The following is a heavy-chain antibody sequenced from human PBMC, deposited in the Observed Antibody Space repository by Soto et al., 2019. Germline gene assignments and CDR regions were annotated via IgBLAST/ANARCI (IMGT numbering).Heavy chain of an antibody. CDR2: IDPSDSYT. CDR3: ARPFFGVVSHGAFDI. D-gene: IGHD3-3*01. CDR1: GYSFTSYW. J-gene: IGHJ3*02. Sequence: VASLKISCNGSGYSFTSYWISWVRQMPWKGLGWMGRIDPSDSYTNYSPSFQGHVTISADKSVSTAYLQWSSLKASDTAMYYCARPFFGVVSHGAFDIWGQGTMVTVSS. V-gene: IGHV5-10-1*01.